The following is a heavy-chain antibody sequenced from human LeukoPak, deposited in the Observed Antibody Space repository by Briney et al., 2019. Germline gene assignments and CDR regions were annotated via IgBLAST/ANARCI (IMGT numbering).Heavy chain of an antibody. CDR1: GYTFTSYA. Sequence: SVKVSCKASGYTFTSYAISWVRQAPGQGLEWMGGIIPIFGTANYAQKFQGRVTITADESTSTAYMELSSLRSEDTAVYYCARDAFGGGSSSPHVVNWFDPWGQGTLVTVSS. D-gene: IGHD2-15*01. V-gene: IGHV1-69*13. J-gene: IGHJ5*02. CDR2: IIPIFGTA. CDR3: ARDAFGGGSSSPHVVNWFDP.